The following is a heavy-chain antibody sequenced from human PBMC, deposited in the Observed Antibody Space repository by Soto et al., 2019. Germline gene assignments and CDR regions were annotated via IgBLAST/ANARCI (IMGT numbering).Heavy chain of an antibody. CDR1: GFTFSSYA. D-gene: IGHD5-18*01. CDR3: ARGRQLWAPFDY. J-gene: IGHJ4*02. Sequence: QVQLVESGGGVVQPGRSLRLSCAASGFTFSSYAMHWVRQAPGKGLEWVAVISYDGSNKYYADSVKGRFTISRDNSKNTLYLQMNSLRAEDTAVYYCARGRQLWAPFDYWGQGTLVTVSS. V-gene: IGHV3-30-3*01. CDR2: ISYDGSNK.